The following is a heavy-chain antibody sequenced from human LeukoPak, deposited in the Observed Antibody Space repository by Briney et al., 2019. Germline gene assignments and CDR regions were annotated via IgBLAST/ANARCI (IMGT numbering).Heavy chain of an antibody. J-gene: IGHJ6*03. Sequence: GGSLRLSCAASEFTFSSYAMHWVRQAPGKGLEWVAVISYDGSNKYYADSVKGRFTISRDNSKNTLYLQMNSLRAEDTAVYYCARDYSGEWLFSYMDVWGKGTTVTISS. D-gene: IGHD3-3*01. CDR3: ARDYSGEWLFSYMDV. CDR1: EFTFSSYA. CDR2: ISYDGSNK. V-gene: IGHV3-30*01.